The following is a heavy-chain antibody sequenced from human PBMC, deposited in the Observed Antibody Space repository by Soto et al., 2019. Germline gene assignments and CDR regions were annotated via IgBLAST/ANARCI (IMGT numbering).Heavy chain of an antibody. D-gene: IGHD3-22*01. CDR2: ISAYNGNT. J-gene: IGHJ6*02. Sequence: ASVKVSCKASGYTFTSYGISCVRQAPGQGLEWMGWISAYNGNTNYAQKLQGRVTMTTDTSTSTAYMELRSLRSDDTAVYYCASSRVGYYYDSSGYPSPYYSYGMDVWGQGTTVTVSS. CDR3: ASSRVGYYYDSSGYPSPYYSYGMDV. V-gene: IGHV1-18*04. CDR1: GYTFTSYG.